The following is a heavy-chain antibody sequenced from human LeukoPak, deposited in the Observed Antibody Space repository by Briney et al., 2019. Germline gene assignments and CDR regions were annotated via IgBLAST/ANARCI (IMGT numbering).Heavy chain of an antibody. V-gene: IGHV3-30*02. CDR1: GFTFSSYG. D-gene: IGHD2-2*01. J-gene: IGHJ4*02. Sequence: GGALRLSCAASGFTFSSYGMHWVRQAPGKGLEWVAFIRYDGSNKYYADSVKGRFTISRDNSKNSLYLQMNSLRAEDTAVYYCAKDRGYCSSTRCYALLYFDYWGQGTLVTVSS. CDR2: IRYDGSNK. CDR3: AKDRGYCSSTRCYALLYFDY.